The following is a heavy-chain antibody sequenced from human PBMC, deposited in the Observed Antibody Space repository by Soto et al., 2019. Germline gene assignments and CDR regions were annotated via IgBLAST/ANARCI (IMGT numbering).Heavy chain of an antibody. CDR3: AKVGRIAAAGTWFDP. CDR2: IHYSGNT. D-gene: IGHD6-13*01. V-gene: IGHV4-59*01. CDR1: AGSISGYY. Sequence: PSETLSLTCTVSAGSISGYYWSWIRQPPGRELELIAYIHYSGNTYYNPSLKSRVTISIDTSKNQFSLKVNSVNTADTAVYYCAKVGRIAAAGTWFDPWGQGTLVTVSS. J-gene: IGHJ5*02.